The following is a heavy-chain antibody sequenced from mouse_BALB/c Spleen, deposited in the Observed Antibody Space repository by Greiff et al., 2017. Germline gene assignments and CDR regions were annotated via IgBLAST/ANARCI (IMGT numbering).Heavy chain of an antibody. J-gene: IGHJ2*01. Sequence: EVQLQQSGPGLVKPSQSLSLTCSVTGYSITSGYYWNWIRQFPGNKLEWMGYISYDGSNNYNPSLKNRISITRDTSKNQFFLKLNSVTTEDTATYYCARGSDGYCFDYWGQGTTLTVSS. D-gene: IGHD2-3*01. V-gene: IGHV3-6*02. CDR1: GYSITSGYY. CDR2: ISYDGSN. CDR3: ARGSDGYCFDY.